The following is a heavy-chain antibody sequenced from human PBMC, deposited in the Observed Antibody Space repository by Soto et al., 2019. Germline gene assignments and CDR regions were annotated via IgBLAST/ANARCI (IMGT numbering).Heavy chain of an antibody. V-gene: IGHV3-23*01. CDR2: ITNSGSYT. CDR1: GFTFRDHA. CDR3: AKDVLDRGAES. J-gene: IGHJ5*02. Sequence: EVQLLESGGGLVQPGGSLRLSCEASGFTFRDHAMTWVRQAPGQGLEYVSSITNSGSYTFYADSVKGRFTISRDNSKNTLCLQMNSLTAEDTALYSCAKDVLDRGAESWGQGTLVTVSS. D-gene: IGHD3-10*01.